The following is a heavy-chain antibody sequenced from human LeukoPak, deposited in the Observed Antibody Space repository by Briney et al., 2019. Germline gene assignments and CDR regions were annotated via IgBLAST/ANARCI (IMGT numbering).Heavy chain of an antibody. CDR1: GCTFSSYA. D-gene: IGHD5-12*01. CDR2: IGGSDGNT. J-gene: IGHJ4*02. Sequence: GGSLRLSCAASGCTFSSYAMSWVRQAPGMGLEWVSAIGGSDGNTYYADSVKGRFTISRDNSKNLLYLQINSLRADDTAVYYCAKVQYSDYDMNFDSWGQGTLVTVPS. CDR3: AKVQYSDYDMNFDS. V-gene: IGHV3-23*01.